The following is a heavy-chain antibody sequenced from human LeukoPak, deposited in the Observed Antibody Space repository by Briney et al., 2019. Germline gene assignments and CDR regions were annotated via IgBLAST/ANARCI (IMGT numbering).Heavy chain of an antibody. J-gene: IGHJ1*01. CDR1: GFIFTNYG. Sequence: PGRSLRLSCAASGFIFTNYGMHWVRQAPGKGLEWVAVISHDGTTKFYADSGKGRFTISRDNSKNTLDLQVYSLKAEDKAVSYCAKDPNSYSSGWYFHHWGQGTLVTVSS. CDR3: AKDPNSYSSGWYFHH. CDR2: ISHDGTTK. D-gene: IGHD6-25*01. V-gene: IGHV3-30*18.